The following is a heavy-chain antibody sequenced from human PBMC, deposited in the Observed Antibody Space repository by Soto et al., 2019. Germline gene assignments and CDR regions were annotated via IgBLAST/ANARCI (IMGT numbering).Heavy chain of an antibody. D-gene: IGHD5-18*01. CDR2: ISWNSGSI. V-gene: IGHV3-9*01. J-gene: IGHJ6*02. Sequence: GGSLRLSCAASGFTFDDYAMHWVRQAPGKGLEWVSGISWNSGSIGYVDSVKGRFTISRDNAKNSLYLQINSLRAEDTALYYCAKDKGYSYGPQNYGMDVWGQGTTVTVSS. CDR1: GFTFDDYA. CDR3: AKDKGYSYGPQNYGMDV.